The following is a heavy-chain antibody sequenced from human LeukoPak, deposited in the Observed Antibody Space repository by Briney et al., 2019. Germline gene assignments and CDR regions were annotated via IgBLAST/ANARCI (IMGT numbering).Heavy chain of an antibody. CDR3: ARVGVMGELLRIDTDDY. J-gene: IGHJ4*02. CDR1: GYTFTSYG. CDR2: ISAYNGNT. D-gene: IGHD1-26*01. V-gene: IGHV1-18*01. Sequence: ASVKVSCKASGYTFTSYGISWVRQAPGQGLEWMGWISAYNGNTNYAQKLQGRVTMTTDTSTSTAYMELRSLRSDDTAVYYCARVGVMGELLRIDTDDYWGQGTLVTVSS.